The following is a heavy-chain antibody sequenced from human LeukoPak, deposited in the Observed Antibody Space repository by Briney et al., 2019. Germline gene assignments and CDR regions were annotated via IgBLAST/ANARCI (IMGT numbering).Heavy chain of an antibody. Sequence: PSETLSLTCTVSGGSISSGDYYWSWIRQPPGKGLEWIGYIYYSGSTYYNPSLKSRVTISVDTSKNQFSLKLSSVTAADTAVYYCATLPRNDMVRGAGTYSEWGDYWGQGTLVTVSS. CDR1: GGSISSGDYY. CDR3: ATLPRNDMVRGAGTYSEWGDY. J-gene: IGHJ4*02. CDR2: IYYSGST. D-gene: IGHD3-10*01. V-gene: IGHV4-30-4*01.